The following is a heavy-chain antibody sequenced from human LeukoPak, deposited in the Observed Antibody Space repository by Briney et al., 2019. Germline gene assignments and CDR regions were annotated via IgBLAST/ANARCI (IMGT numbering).Heavy chain of an antibody. CDR2: IYYSGST. CDR3: ARARCSGGSCYWGWFDP. CDR1: GGSISSYY. D-gene: IGHD2-15*01. V-gene: IGHV4-59*01. Sequence: KPSETLSLTCTVSGGSISSYYWSWIRQPPGKGLEWIGYIYYSGSTKYNPSLKSRVTISVDTSKNQFSLKLSSVTAADTAVYYCARARCSGGSCYWGWFDPWGQGTLVTVSS. J-gene: IGHJ5*02.